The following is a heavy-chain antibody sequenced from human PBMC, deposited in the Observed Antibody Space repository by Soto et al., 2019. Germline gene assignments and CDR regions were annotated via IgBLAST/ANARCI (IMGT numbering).Heavy chain of an antibody. Sequence: QITLKESGPTLVKPTQTLTLTCTFSGFSLSTSGVGVGWIRQPPGKALEWLALIYWDDDKRYSPSLKSRPTITNDTSKHQVVLTMTHTNPVDTATYSCAHKYYGDWYFDLWGRGTLVTVSS. CDR3: AHKYYGDWYFDL. CDR2: IYWDDDK. V-gene: IGHV2-5*02. J-gene: IGHJ2*01. D-gene: IGHD4-17*01. CDR1: GFSLSTSGVG.